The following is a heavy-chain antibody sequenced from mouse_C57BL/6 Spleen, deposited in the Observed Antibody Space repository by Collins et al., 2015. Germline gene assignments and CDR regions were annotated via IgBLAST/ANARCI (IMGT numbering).Heavy chain of an antibody. CDR3: ATKGDAMDY. CDR2: INTQSGVP. J-gene: IGHJ4*01. V-gene: IGHV9-4*02. D-gene: IGHD1-3*01. CDR1: GYTFTSAG. Sequence: QIQLVQSGPELKKPGETVRISCKASGYTFTSAGMQWVQKMPGKGLKWIGWINTQSGVPKYAEDFKGRFAFSLETSASTAYLQISNLKNEDTATYFFATKGDAMDYWGQGTSVTVSS.